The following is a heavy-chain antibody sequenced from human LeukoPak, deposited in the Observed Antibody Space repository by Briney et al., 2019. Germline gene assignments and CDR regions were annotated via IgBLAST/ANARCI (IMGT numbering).Heavy chain of an antibody. CDR3: ARRAGDYSHPYDY. V-gene: IGHV3-23*01. J-gene: IGHJ4*02. Sequence: GGSLRLSCAASGFTFSSYAMSWVRQAPGKGLEWVSAISGSGGSTYYADSVKGRFTISRDSSKNTLYLQMSSLRAEDTAVYYCARRAGDYSHPYDYWGQGTLVTVSS. CDR1: GFTFSSYA. D-gene: IGHD3-22*01. CDR2: ISGSGGST.